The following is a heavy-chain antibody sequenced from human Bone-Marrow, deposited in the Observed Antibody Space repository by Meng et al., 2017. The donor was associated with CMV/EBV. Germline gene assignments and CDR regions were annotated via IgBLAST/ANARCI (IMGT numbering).Heavy chain of an antibody. J-gene: IGHJ4*02. CDR2: ISWNSGSI. CDR1: GFTFDDYA. V-gene: IGHV3-9*01. Sequence: LKISCAASGFTFDDYAMHWVRQAPGKGLEWVSGISWNSGSIGYADSVKGRFTISRDNAKNSLYLQMNSLRAEDTAVYYCARGPQYQLLNYWGQGTLVTVSS. CDR3: ARGPQYQLLNY. D-gene: IGHD2-2*01.